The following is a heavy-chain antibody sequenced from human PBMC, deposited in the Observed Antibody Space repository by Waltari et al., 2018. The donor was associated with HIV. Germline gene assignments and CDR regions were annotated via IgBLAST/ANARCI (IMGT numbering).Heavy chain of an antibody. J-gene: IGHJ4*02. Sequence: QVNLVQSGAEVKKPGASVKISCEASGYSFRNYAINWVRQAPGQGLEWMGWISAYNRDPKYAEKVQGRVTITTDTSTNTAYIEIRSLRSDDTAVYFCARGNSMLRMAELDYWGQGTLVTVSS. CDR1: GYSFRNYA. D-gene: IGHD3-10*02. CDR2: ISAYNRDP. CDR3: ARGNSMLRMAELDY. V-gene: IGHV1-18*01.